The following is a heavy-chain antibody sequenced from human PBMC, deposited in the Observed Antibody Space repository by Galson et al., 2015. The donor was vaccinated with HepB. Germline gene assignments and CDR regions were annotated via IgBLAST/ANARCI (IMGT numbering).Heavy chain of an antibody. J-gene: IGHJ4*02. CDR2: ISRGGDTS. V-gene: IGHV3-23*01. CDR1: GFTFTSYG. D-gene: IGHD2/OR15-2a*01. Sequence: SLRLSCAACGFTFTSYGMSWVRQAPGKGLECVSAISRGGDTSDYADSVKGRFTVSRDSSTNTLYLQMNGLRADDTAIYYCVRGTTAPDYWGQCTLVTVSS. CDR3: VRGTTAPDY.